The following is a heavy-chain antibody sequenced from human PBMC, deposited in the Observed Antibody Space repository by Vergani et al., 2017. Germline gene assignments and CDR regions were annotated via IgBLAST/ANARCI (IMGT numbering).Heavy chain of an antibody. CDR3: ARDRYYLGSGSYPYFYYYGLDV. CDR2: ISPDGSAT. J-gene: IGHJ6*02. V-gene: IGHV3-7*01. CDR1: GFSLSRSW. Sequence: EVQLVESGGVLVQPGGSLRLSCAASGFSLSRSWMSWVRQAPEKGLEWVAHISPDGSATSYVDSVKGRFTISRDNTKNSLYLQMNSLRAEDTGVYYCARDRYYLGSGSYPYFYYYGLDVWGQGTAVTVSS. D-gene: IGHD3-10*01.